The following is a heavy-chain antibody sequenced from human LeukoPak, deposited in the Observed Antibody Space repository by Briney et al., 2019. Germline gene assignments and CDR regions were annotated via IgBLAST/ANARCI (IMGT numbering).Heavy chain of an antibody. CDR3: ARGSLWGSFDY. J-gene: IGHJ4*02. CDR1: GFTFSSYW. CDR2: INSDGSST. V-gene: IGHV3-74*01. Sequence: GGSLRLSCAASGFTFSSYWMHWVRQAPGKGLVWVSRINSDGSSTSYADSVKGRFTISRDNAKNTLYLQMNSLRAEDTAVYYCARGSLWGSFDYWGQGTLVTVSS. D-gene: IGHD7-27*01.